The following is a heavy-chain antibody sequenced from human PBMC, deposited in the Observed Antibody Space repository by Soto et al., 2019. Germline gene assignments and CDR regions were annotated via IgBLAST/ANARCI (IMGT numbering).Heavy chain of an antibody. J-gene: IGHJ3*02. V-gene: IGHV3-30*18. Sequence: QEQLVESGGGVVQTGRSLRLSCAASGFNFNFFGMHWVLQAPGKGLEWVAVISYDGRDKYYADSVKGRFTMSRDNSKNMVYLEMSSLRPEDTSVYYCAKERRYSFDAFDIWGHGTMVTVSS. D-gene: IGHD5-12*01. CDR1: GFNFNFFG. CDR2: ISYDGRDK. CDR3: AKERRYSFDAFDI.